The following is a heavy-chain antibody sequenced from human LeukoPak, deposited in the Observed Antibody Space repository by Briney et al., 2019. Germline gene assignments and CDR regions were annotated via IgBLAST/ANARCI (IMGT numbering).Heavy chain of an antibody. V-gene: IGHV4-34*01. Sequence: PSETLSLTCAVYGGSFSGYYWSWIRQPPGKGLEWIGEINHSGSTNYNPSLKSRVTISVDTSKNQFSLKLSSVTAADTAVYYCASFSGCSSTSCYTAEYFQHRARAPWSPSPQ. CDR1: GGSFSGYY. CDR2: INHSGST. J-gene: IGHJ1*01. CDR3: ASFSGCSSTSCYTAEYFQH. D-gene: IGHD2-2*02.